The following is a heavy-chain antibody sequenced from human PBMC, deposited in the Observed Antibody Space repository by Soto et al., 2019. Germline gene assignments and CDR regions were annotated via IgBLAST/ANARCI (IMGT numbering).Heavy chain of an antibody. CDR3: ARSITMVRGVPYYFDY. Sequence: SETLSLTCTVSGGSISSGDYYWSWIRQPPGKGLEWIGYIYYSGSTYYNPSLKGRVTISVDTSKNQFSLKLSSVTAADTAVYYCARSITMVRGVPYYFDYWGQGTLVTVSS. J-gene: IGHJ4*02. V-gene: IGHV4-30-4*01. CDR2: IYYSGST. CDR1: GGSISSGDYY. D-gene: IGHD3-10*01.